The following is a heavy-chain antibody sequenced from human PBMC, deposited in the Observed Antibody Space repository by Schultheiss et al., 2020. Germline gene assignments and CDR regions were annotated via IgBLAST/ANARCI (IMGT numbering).Heavy chain of an antibody. J-gene: IGHJ6*02. Sequence: SATLPLTCAVHGGSFSGYYWSWIRQPPGKGLEWIGEINHSGSTNYNPSLKSRVTISVDTSKNQFSLKLSSVTAADTAVYYCAREGGYGDSSYYYYYGMDVWGQGTTGTV. CDR3: AREGGYGDSSYYYYYGMDV. CDR2: INHSGST. D-gene: IGHD2-15*01. CDR1: GGSFSGYY. V-gene: IGHV4-34*01.